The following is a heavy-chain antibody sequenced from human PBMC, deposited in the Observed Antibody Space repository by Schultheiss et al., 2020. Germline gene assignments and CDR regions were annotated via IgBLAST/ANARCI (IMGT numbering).Heavy chain of an antibody. D-gene: IGHD3-22*01. J-gene: IGHJ3*02. CDR2: ISSSSSTI. Sequence: GESLKISCAASGFTFSSYSMNWVRQAPGKGLEWVSYISSSSSTIYYADSVKGRFTISRDDSKNTLYLQMNSLRAEDTAVYYCAKDYYDSSGGFDIWGQGTMVTVSS. CDR3: AKDYYDSSGGFDI. CDR1: GFTFSSYS. V-gene: IGHV3-48*01.